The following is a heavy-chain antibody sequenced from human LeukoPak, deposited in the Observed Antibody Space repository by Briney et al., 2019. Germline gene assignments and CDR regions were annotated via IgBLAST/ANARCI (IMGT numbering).Heavy chain of an antibody. J-gene: IGHJ4*02. D-gene: IGHD3-3*01. CDR3: AKDHYNFWSGYIDY. CDR2: IYSGGST. Sequence: GGSLRLSCAASGFTVSSNYMSWVRQAPGKGLEWVSVIYSGGSTYYADSVKGRFTISRDNSKNTLYLQMNSLRAEDTAVYYCAKDHYNFWSGYIDYWGQGTLVTVSS. CDR1: GFTVSSNY. V-gene: IGHV3-66*02.